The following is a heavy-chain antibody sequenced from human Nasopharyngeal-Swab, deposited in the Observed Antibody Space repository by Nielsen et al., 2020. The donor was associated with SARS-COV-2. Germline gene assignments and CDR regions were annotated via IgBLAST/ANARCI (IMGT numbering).Heavy chain of an antibody. CDR1: GFTFSSYW. V-gene: IGHV3-7*01. CDR2: IKQDGSEK. CDR3: ARDRYYYGSGSLDY. J-gene: IGHJ4*02. D-gene: IGHD3-10*01. Sequence: GGSLRLSCAASGFTFSSYWMSWVRQAPGKGLEWVANIKQDGSEKYYVDSVKGRFTISRDNAKNSLYLQMNSLRAEDTAVYYCARDRYYYGSGSLDYWGQGTLVTVPS.